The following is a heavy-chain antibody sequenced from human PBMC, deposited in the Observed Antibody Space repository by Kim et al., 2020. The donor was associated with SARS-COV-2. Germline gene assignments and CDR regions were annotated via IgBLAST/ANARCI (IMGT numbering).Heavy chain of an antibody. CDR2: IYPGDSDT. D-gene: IGHD3-10*01. CDR1: GYSFTSYW. Sequence: GESLKISCKGSGYSFTSYWIGWVRQMPGKGLEWMGIIYPGDSDTRYSPSFQGQVTISADKSISTAYLQWSSLKASDTAMYYCARQRDYYGSGSSFDYWGQGTLFTVSS. J-gene: IGHJ4*02. CDR3: ARQRDYYGSGSSFDY. V-gene: IGHV5-51*01.